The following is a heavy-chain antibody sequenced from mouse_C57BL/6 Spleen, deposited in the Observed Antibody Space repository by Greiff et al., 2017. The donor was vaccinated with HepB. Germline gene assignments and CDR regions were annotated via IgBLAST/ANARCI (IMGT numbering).Heavy chain of an antibody. CDR1: GFSFNTYA. CDR2: IRSKSNNYAT. D-gene: IGHD1-1*01. V-gene: IGHV10-1*01. J-gene: IGHJ2*01. CDR3: VRGYGSSLYYFDY. Sequence: EADGGLVQPKGSLKLSCAASGFSFNTYAMNWVRQAPGKGLEWVARIRSKSNNYATYYADSVKDRFTISRDDSESMLYLQMNNLKTEDTAMYYCVRGYGSSLYYFDYWGQGTTLTVSS.